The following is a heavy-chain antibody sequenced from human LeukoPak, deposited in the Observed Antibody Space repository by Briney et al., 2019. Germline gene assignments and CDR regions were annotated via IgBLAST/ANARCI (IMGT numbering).Heavy chain of an antibody. D-gene: IGHD2-21*01. Sequence: GGSLRLSCAASGFTFDDYAMHWVRQAPGKGLEWVSGISWNSGSIGYADSVKGRFTISRDKAKNSLYLQMNSLRAEDTALYYCAKAPSLTRGEAMVDYWGQGTLVTVSS. V-gene: IGHV3-9*01. CDR3: AKAPSLTRGEAMVDY. CDR1: GFTFDDYA. J-gene: IGHJ4*02. CDR2: ISWNSGSI.